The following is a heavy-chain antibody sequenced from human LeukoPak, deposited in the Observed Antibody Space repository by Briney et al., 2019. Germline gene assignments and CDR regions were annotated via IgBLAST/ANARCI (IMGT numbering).Heavy chain of an antibody. D-gene: IGHD2-15*01. Sequence: NPGRSLRLSCTASGFTFGDYATSWFRQAPGKGLEWVGFIRSKAYGGTTEYAASVKGRFTISRDDSKSIAYLQMNSLKTEDTAVYYCTRVIGYCSGGSCSRPFDYWGQGTLVTVSS. CDR1: GFTFGDYA. J-gene: IGHJ4*02. CDR2: IRSKAYGGTT. CDR3: TRVIGYCSGGSCSRPFDY. V-gene: IGHV3-49*05.